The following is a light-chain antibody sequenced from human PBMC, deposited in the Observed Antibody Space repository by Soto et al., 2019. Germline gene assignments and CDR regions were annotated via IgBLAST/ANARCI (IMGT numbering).Light chain of an antibody. CDR2: EVI. CDR1: SSDVGGYNY. V-gene: IGLV2-8*01. CDR3: SSYAGSNNLV. J-gene: IGLJ2*01. Sequence: QSALTQPPSASGSPGQSVTISCTGTSSDVGGYNYVSWYQHHPGKAPKLMIYEVIRRPSGVTDRFSGSKSGNTASLTVSGLHAEEEADYYCSSYAGSNNLVFGGGTKLTVL.